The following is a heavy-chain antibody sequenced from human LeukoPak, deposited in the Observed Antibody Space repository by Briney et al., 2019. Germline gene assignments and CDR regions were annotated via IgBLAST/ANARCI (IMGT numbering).Heavy chain of an antibody. CDR2: MNPNSGNT. V-gene: IGHV1-8*02. CDR1: GYTFTSYD. CDR3: ARDRYYYDSSGYSYYFDY. J-gene: IGHJ4*02. Sequence: ASVKVSCKASGYTFTSYDINWVRQATGQGLEWMGWMNPNSGNTGYAQKLQGRVTMTTDTSTSTAYMELRSLRSDDTAVYYCARDRYYYDSSGYSYYFDYWGQGTLVTVSS. D-gene: IGHD3-22*01.